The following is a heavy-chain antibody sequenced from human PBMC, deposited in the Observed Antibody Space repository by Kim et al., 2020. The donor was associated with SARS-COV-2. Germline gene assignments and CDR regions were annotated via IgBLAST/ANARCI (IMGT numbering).Heavy chain of an antibody. CDR3: AKDPYYDFWSGYYFDY. V-gene: IGHV3-23*01. Sequence: MEGRFPIPRDNAKNTLYLQMNSLRAEDTAVYYCAKDPYYDFWSGYYFDYWGQGTLVTVSS. J-gene: IGHJ4*02. D-gene: IGHD3-3*01.